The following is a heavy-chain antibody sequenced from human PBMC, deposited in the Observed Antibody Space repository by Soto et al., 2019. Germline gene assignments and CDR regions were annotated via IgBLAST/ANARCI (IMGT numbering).Heavy chain of an antibody. D-gene: IGHD2-15*01. V-gene: IGHV2-70*01. CDR3: ERIRGEWWEIGFDY. CDR1: GFSLSTSGMC. Sequence: SGPTLVNATHTLTLTCTFSGFSLSTSGMCVSWIRQPPGKALEWFALIDGDDYKYYRTSLKTRLTISKDPSKNQVVLTMTTMEPIDTAAYSLERIRGEWWEIGFDYWRQGHLVTV. J-gene: IGHJ4*02. CDR2: IDGDDYK.